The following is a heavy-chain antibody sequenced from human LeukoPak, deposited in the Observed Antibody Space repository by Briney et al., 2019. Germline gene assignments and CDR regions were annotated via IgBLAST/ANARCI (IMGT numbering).Heavy chain of an antibody. D-gene: IGHD6-19*01. Sequence: GGSLRLSCAPSGFTLSSYAMSWVRQAPGKGLEWVSAISGSGGSTYYADSVKGRFTISRDNSKNTLYLQMNSLRAEDTAVYYCAKDDRLGIAVAGTLDYWGQGTLVTVSS. CDR1: GFTLSSYA. CDR2: ISGSGGST. J-gene: IGHJ4*02. V-gene: IGHV3-23*01. CDR3: AKDDRLGIAVAGTLDY.